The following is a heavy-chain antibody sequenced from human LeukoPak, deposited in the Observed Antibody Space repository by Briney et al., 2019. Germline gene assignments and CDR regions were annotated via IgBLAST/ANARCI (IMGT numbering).Heavy chain of an antibody. D-gene: IGHD6-13*01. Sequence: ASVKVSCKASGYTFTSYYMHWVRQAPGQGLEWMGIINLSGGSTSYAQKFQGRVTMTGDMSTSTVYMELSSLRSEDTAVYYCARVDTPAAAGDYWGQGTLVTVSS. J-gene: IGHJ4*02. CDR1: GYTFTSYY. CDR2: INLSGGST. CDR3: ARVDTPAAAGDY. V-gene: IGHV1-46*01.